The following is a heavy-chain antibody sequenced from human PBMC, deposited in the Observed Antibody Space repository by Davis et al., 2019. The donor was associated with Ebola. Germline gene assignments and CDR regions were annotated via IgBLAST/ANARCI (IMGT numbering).Heavy chain of an antibody. CDR1: GFTFSSYA. Sequence: GESLKISCAASGFTFSSYAMHWVRQAPGKGLEWVAVISYDGSNKYYADSVKGRFTISRDNSKNTLYLQMNSLRAEDTAVYYCAKDFTNGGLEFDYWGQGTLVTVSS. CDR2: ISYDGSNK. CDR3: AKDFTNGGLEFDY. D-gene: IGHD2-8*01. V-gene: IGHV3-30-3*01. J-gene: IGHJ4*02.